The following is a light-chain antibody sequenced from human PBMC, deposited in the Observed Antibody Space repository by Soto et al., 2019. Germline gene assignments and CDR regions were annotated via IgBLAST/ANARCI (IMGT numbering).Light chain of an antibody. CDR1: SSDVGGSNY. CDR2: DVV. V-gene: IGLV2-14*03. CDR3: SSYTSSSTRV. J-gene: IGLJ2*01. Sequence: QSALTQPASVSGSPGQSITISCTVVSSDVGGSNYVSWYQHHPGKAPKLMIYDVVNRPSGVSNRFSGSKSGNTASLTISGLQAEDEADYYCSSYTSSSTRVFGGGTKLTVL.